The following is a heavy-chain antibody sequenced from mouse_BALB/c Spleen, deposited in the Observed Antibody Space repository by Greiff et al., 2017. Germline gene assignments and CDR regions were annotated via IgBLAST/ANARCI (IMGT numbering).Heavy chain of an antibody. J-gene: IGHJ2*01. D-gene: IGHD1-2*01. CDR1: GFNIKDTY. V-gene: IGHV14-3*02. CDR2: IDPANGNT. Sequence: EVQLQQSGAELVKPGASVKLSCTASGFNIKDTYMHWVKQRPEQGLEWIGRIDPANGNTKYDPKFQGKATITADTSSNTAYLQLSSLTSEDTAVYYCAALRPAFYFDDWGQGTTLTVSS. CDR3: AALRPAFYFDD.